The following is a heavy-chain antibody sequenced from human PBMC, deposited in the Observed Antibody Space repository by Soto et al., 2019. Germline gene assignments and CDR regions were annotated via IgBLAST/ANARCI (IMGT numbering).Heavy chain of an antibody. Sequence: QMQLVQSGPEVKKPGTSVKVSCKASGFTFTSSAVQWMRQARGQRLEWIGWIVVGSGNTNYAQTFQERVTITRDMSTITAYMELSSLRSEDTAVYYCAADRGSGYDAFDIWGQGTMVTVSS. D-gene: IGHD5-12*01. CDR3: AADRGSGYDAFDI. CDR2: IVVGSGNT. CDR1: GFTFTSSA. J-gene: IGHJ3*02. V-gene: IGHV1-58*01.